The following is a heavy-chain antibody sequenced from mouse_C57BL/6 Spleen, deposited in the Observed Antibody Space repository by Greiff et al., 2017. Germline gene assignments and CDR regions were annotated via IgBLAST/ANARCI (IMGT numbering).Heavy chain of an antibody. CDR2: ISDGGSYT. CDR3: ARGSYPDY. V-gene: IGHV5-4*03. Sequence: EVKLVESGGGLVKPGGSLKLSCAASGFTFSSYAMSWVRQTPEKRLEWVATISDGGSYTYYPDNVKGRFTISRDNAKNHLYLQMSHLKSEDTAMYYCARGSYPDYWGQGTTLTVSS. D-gene: IGHD1-1*02. CDR1: GFTFSSYA. J-gene: IGHJ2*01.